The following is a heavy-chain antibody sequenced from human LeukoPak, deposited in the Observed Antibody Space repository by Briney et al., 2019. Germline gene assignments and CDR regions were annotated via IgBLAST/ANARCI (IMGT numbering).Heavy chain of an antibody. CDR2: ISGSGGST. V-gene: IGHV3-23*01. Sequence: GAVLRLSCAASGFTFSSYAMSWVRQAPGKGLEWVSAISGSGGSTYYADSVRGRITISSDNSKTTLYLQMNSLRAEETADYYGAKGISGAVVTPGPFDYSGQGTLVTVSS. J-gene: IGHJ4*02. D-gene: IGHD4-23*01. CDR1: GFTFSSYA. CDR3: AKGISGAVVTPGPFDY.